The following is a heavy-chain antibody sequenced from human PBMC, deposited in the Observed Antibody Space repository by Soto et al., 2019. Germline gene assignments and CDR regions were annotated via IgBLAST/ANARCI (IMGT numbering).Heavy chain of an antibody. V-gene: IGHV3-7*04. D-gene: IGHD7-27*01. J-gene: IGHJ4*02. CDR1: GFTFCTYW. Sequence: EVQLVESGGGLVQPGGSLRLSCAASGFTFCTYWMTWVRQAPGKGQECVGNIKPDGSERYYVDSVKGRFTISRDNAKNSLYLHMNSLRAEDTAVYYGATDLNWEQYWGQGTLVTVSS. CDR2: IKPDGSER. CDR3: ATDLNWEQY.